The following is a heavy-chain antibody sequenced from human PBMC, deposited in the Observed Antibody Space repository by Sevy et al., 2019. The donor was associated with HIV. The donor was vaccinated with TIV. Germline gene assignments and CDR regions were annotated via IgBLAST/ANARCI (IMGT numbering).Heavy chain of an antibody. CDR1: GGSFSGYY. CDR3: ARGGGNYGGDY. V-gene: IGHV4-34*01. J-gene: IGHJ4*02. D-gene: IGHD3-16*01. CDR2: INHGGTT. Sequence: SETLSLTCAVYGGSFSGYYWNWIRQPPGKGLEWIGEINHGGTTNYNPSLKSRVTISIDTSRNQFSLKRSSVTAADTVVYYCARGGGNYGGDYWGQGALVTVSS.